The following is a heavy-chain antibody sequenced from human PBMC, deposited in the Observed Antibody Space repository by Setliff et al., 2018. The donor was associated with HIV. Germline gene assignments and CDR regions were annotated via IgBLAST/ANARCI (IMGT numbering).Heavy chain of an antibody. D-gene: IGHD5-18*01. CDR3: ARDSPHVDTDRVSQQPTDYYYYGMDV. V-gene: IGHV1-18*01. J-gene: IGHJ6*02. CDR1: GYTFAGYG. Sequence: GASVKVSCKASGYTFAGYGIHWVRQAPGQGLEWVGWINIYTGDRTYADNFQYRVTMTTDESTSTGYMELSSLRSEDTAVYYCARDSPHVDTDRVSQQPTDYYYYGMDVWGQGTTVTVSS. CDR2: INIYTGDR.